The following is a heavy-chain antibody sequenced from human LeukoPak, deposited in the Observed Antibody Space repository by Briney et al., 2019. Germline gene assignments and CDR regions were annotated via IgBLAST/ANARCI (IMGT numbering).Heavy chain of an antibody. Sequence: GGSLRLSCAASGFTFSSYSMNWVRQAPGKGLEWVSSISSSSSYIYYADSVKGRFTISRDNAKNSLYLQMNSLRAEDTAVYYCARDKYSGYDVLDYWGQGTLVTVSS. CDR1: GFTFSSYS. V-gene: IGHV3-21*01. J-gene: IGHJ4*02. CDR3: ARDKYSGYDVLDY. CDR2: ISSSSSYI. D-gene: IGHD5-12*01.